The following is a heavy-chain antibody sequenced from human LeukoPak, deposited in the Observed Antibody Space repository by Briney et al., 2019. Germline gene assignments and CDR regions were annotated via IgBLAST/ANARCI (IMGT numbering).Heavy chain of an antibody. Sequence: TGGFLRLSCAATKFSLSSYGMHWVRQAPGKGLEWVAVISYDGSNKYYADSVKGRFTISRDNSKNTLYLQMNSLRAEDTAVYYCAKEFLITMIVVGPDYWGQGTLVTVSS. D-gene: IGHD3-22*01. V-gene: IGHV3-33*05. J-gene: IGHJ4*02. CDR2: ISYDGSNK. CDR3: AKEFLITMIVVGPDY. CDR1: KFSLSSYG.